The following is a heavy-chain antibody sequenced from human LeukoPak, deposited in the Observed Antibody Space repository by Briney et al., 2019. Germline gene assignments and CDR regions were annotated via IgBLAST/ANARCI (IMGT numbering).Heavy chain of an antibody. CDR2: ISYDGSNK. Sequence: PGRSLRVSCAASRFTFSNFGMHWVRQAPGKGLDWVAVISYDGSNKHYGDSVKGRFTISRDNSKNSLYLQMNSLRAEDTALYYCARSYSSSWYFDYWGQGTLVTVSS. CDR3: ARSYSSSWYFDY. D-gene: IGHD6-13*01. V-gene: IGHV3-30*03. J-gene: IGHJ4*02. CDR1: RFTFSNFG.